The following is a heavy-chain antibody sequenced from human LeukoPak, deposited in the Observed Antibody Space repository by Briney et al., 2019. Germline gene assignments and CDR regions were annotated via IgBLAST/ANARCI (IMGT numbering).Heavy chain of an antibody. J-gene: IGHJ3*01. V-gene: IGHV3-30-3*01. D-gene: IGHD3-10*01. CDR2: VSNDGSNQ. Sequence: GRSLRLSCAASGFTFTYYAMHWVRQAPGKGLEWVSVVSNDGSNQDYTDSVKGRFIISRDDSKSTVYLQMNSLRVDDTAMYYCARGPDPVVRGPRRAFDLWGQGTMVTVSS. CDR1: GFTFTYYA. CDR3: ARGPDPVVRGPRRAFDL.